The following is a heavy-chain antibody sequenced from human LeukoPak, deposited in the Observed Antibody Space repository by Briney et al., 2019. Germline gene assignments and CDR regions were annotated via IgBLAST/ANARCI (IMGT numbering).Heavy chain of an antibody. Sequence: SETLSLTCTVSGGSISSYYWSWIRQPPGKGLEWIGYIYYSGSTYYNPSLKSRVTISVDTSKNQFSLKLSSVTAADTAVYYCARFSSGWTKGFDYWGQGTLVTVSS. V-gene: IGHV4-59*06. CDR2: IYYSGST. CDR1: GGSISSYY. J-gene: IGHJ4*02. D-gene: IGHD6-19*01. CDR3: ARFSSGWTKGFDY.